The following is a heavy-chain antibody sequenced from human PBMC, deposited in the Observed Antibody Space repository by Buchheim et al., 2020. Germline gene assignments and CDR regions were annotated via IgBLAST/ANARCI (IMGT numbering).Heavy chain of an antibody. CDR1: GFSLSTSGVG. CDR3: AHRGPIREYSYGATFDY. CDR2: IYWDDDK. V-gene: IGHV2-5*02. Sequence: QITLKESGPTLVKPTQTLTLTCTFSGFSLSTSGVGVGWIRQPPGKALEWLALIYWDDDKRYSPSLKSRLTITKDTPKNQVVLTMTNMDPVDTATYYCAHRGPIREYSYGATFDYWGQGTL. D-gene: IGHD4/OR15-4a*01. J-gene: IGHJ4*02.